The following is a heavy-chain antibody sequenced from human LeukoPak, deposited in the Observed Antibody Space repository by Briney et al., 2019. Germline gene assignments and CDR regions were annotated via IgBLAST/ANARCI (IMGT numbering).Heavy chain of an antibody. Sequence: ASVKVSCKASGYTFTSYDISWVRQTTGQGLEWMGWMSPNSGNTGYAQKFQGRVIMTRNTSISTAYMELSSLRSEDTAVYCCARGRHNNCWGQGTMVTVSS. CDR3: ARGRHNNC. D-gene: IGHD1-1*01. V-gene: IGHV1-8*01. J-gene: IGHJ3*01. CDR2: MSPNSGNT. CDR1: GYTFTSYD.